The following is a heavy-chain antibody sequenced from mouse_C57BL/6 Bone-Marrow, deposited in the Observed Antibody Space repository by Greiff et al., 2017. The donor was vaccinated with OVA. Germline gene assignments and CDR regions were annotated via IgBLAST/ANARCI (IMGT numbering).Heavy chain of an antibody. CDR1: GFSLTSYA. D-gene: IGHD2-3*01. J-gene: IGHJ1*03. V-gene: IGHV2-9-1*01. CDR2: IWTGGGT. CDR3: ARKDDGYSDWYFDV. Sequence: QVQLQQSGPGLVAPSQSLSITCTVSGFSLTSYAISWVRQPPGKGLEWLGVIWTGGGTNYNSALKSRLSISKDNSKSQVFLKMNSLQTDDTARYYCARKDDGYSDWYFDVWGTGTTVTVSS.